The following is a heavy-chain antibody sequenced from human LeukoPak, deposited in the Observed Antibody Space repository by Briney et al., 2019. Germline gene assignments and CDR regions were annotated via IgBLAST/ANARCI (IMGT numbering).Heavy chain of an antibody. D-gene: IGHD3-9*01. CDR1: GFTFSNSA. CDR3: ARDPLRYLRVGHYDY. J-gene: IGHJ4*02. CDR2: IDYDSSHI. Sequence: GGSLRLSCAASGFTFSNSAMNWVRQVPGKGLEWVASIDYDSSHIYYAASVRGRFTISRDNARNSAYLQMNSLRVEDTAVYYCARDPLRYLRVGHYDYWGQGTLVAVSS. V-gene: IGHV3-21*01.